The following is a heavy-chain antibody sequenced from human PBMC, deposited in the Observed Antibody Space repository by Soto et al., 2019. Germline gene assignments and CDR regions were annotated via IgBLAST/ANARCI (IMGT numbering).Heavy chain of an antibody. CDR2: ISGSGGST. J-gene: IGHJ4*02. CDR1: GCKFIGYG. Sequence: WLSLRLSCAASGCKFIGYGRRWIRQAPGKGLEWVSAISGSGGSTYYADSVKGRFTISRDNSKNTLYLQMNSLRAEDTAVYYCAAKGYYGDNPPYYWGQGTLVTVSS. D-gene: IGHD4-17*01. CDR3: AAKGYYGDNPPYY. V-gene: IGHV3-23*01.